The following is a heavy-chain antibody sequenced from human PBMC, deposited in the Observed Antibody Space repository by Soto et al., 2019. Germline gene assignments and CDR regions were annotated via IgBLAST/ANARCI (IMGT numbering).Heavy chain of an antibody. Sequence: PVGSLRLSCAASGFTFSSYWMSWVRQAPGKGLEWVANIKQDGSEKYYVDSVKGRFTISRDNAKNSLYLQMNSLRAEDTAVYYCARELRFLEWPLADAFDIWGQGTMVTVSS. CDR1: GFTFSSYW. CDR3: ARELRFLEWPLADAFDI. J-gene: IGHJ3*02. CDR2: IKQDGSEK. V-gene: IGHV3-7*03. D-gene: IGHD3-3*01.